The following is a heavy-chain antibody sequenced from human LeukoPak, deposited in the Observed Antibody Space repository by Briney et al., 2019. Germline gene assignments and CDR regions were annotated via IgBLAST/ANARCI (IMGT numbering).Heavy chain of an antibody. CDR2: IYATKNT. D-gene: IGHD3-22*01. Sequence: SETLSLTCTVSGGSISSGSAYWNWIRQPAGKGLEWIGHIYATKNTNYSPSLKSRVNMSADTSKNQFSLKLTSVTAADTAVYYCARDRYYYDSSGYLFDYWGQGTLVTVSS. CDR3: ARDRYYYDSSGYLFDY. J-gene: IGHJ4*02. V-gene: IGHV4-61*09. CDR1: GGSISSGSAY.